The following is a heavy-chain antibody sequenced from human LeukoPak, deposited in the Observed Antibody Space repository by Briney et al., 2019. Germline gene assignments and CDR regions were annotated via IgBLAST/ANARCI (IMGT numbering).Heavy chain of an antibody. D-gene: IGHD6-13*01. CDR2: IKQDGSEK. J-gene: IGHJ5*02. Sequence: PGGSLRLSCAASGLTFRNYWMSWVRQAPGKGLEWVANIKQDGSEKYYVNSVKGRFTISRDNAKNSLYLQMNSLRAEDTAVYYCATLHPSLAADWFDPWGQGTLVTVSS. V-gene: IGHV3-7*01. CDR3: ATLHPSLAADWFDP. CDR1: GLTFRNYW.